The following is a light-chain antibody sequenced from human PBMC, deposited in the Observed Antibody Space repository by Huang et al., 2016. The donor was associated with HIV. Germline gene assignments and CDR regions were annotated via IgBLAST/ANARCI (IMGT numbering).Light chain of an antibody. Sequence: EIVMTQSPGTLSVSPGERPTLSCRASQSVSNNVAWYQQKPGQAPRLLIYVASTRATGIPARFSGSGSGTEFTLTISSLQSEDFAVYHCQQYNNWPWTFGQGTKVEIK. J-gene: IGKJ1*01. CDR3: QQYNNWPWT. V-gene: IGKV3D-15*01. CDR2: VAS. CDR1: QSVSNN.